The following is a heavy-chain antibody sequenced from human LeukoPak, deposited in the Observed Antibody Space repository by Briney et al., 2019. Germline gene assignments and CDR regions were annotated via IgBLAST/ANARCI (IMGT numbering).Heavy chain of an antibody. CDR3: AKVKGRGYNWNYYFDY. J-gene: IGHJ4*02. D-gene: IGHD1-7*01. Sequence: GGSLRLSCAASGFTFSSYAMSWVRQAPGKGLEWVSAISGSGGSTYYADSVRGRFTISRDNSKNTLYLQMNSLRAEDTAVYYCAKVKGRGYNWNYYFDYWGQGTLVTVPS. CDR2: ISGSGGST. CDR1: GFTFSSYA. V-gene: IGHV3-23*01.